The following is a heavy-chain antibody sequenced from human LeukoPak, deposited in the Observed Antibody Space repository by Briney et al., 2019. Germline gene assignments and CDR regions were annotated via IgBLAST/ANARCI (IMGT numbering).Heavy chain of an antibody. CDR2: ISWNSGSI. CDR1: GFTFDDYA. V-gene: IGHV3-9*01. D-gene: IGHD4-4*01. Sequence: GGSLRLSCAASGFTFDDYAMHWVRQAPGKGLEWVSGISWNSGSIGYADSVKGRFTISRDNAKNSLYLQMNSLRAEDTALYYCAKAITVTTSGASDYWGQGTLVTASS. J-gene: IGHJ4*02. CDR3: AKAITVTTSGASDY.